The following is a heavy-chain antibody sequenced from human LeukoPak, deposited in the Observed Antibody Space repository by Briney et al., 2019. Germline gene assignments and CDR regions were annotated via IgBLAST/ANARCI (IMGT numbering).Heavy chain of an antibody. CDR2: LYSRRSP. CDR3: ARLQPNSGEWAFDI. CDR1: GASISTYY. J-gene: IGHJ3*02. V-gene: IGHV4-59*01. Sequence: PSETLSLTCTVSGASISTYYWSWIRQSPGKGLEWIGYLYSRRSPNYNPSLKSRVTISVDTSKNHFSLTLSSVTAADTAVYYCARLQPNSGEWAFDIWGQGTMVTVSS. D-gene: IGHD1-1*01.